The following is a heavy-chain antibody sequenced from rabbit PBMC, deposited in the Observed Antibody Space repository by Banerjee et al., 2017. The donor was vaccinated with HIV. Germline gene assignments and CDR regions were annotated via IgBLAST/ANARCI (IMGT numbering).Heavy chain of an antibody. V-gene: IGHV1S45*01. J-gene: IGHJ4*01. CDR3: AGSDDYYLTL. CDR2: IYTGDGNT. CDR1: GIDFSSYYR. D-gene: IGHD1-1*01. Sequence: QQQLEESGGGLVKPGGTLTLTCKASGIDFSSYYRMCWVRQAPGRGLEWIACIYTGDGNTYYASWAKGRFTISKTSSTTVTLQMTSLTAADTATYFCAGSDDYYLTLWGPGTLVTVS.